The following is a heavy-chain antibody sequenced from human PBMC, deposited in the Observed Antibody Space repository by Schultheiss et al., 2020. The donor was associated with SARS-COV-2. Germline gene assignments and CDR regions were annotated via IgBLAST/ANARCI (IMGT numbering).Heavy chain of an antibody. J-gene: IGHJ5*02. D-gene: IGHD7-27*01. CDR3: ARDLGPNWFDP. Sequence: SETLSLTCTVSGGSISSSSYYWGWIRQPAGKGLEWLGRIYTSGSTNYNPSLKSRVTISVDTSKNQFSLKLSSVTAADTAVYYCARDLGPNWFDPWGQGTLVTVSS. V-gene: IGHV4-61*02. CDR1: GGSISSSSYY. CDR2: IYTSGST.